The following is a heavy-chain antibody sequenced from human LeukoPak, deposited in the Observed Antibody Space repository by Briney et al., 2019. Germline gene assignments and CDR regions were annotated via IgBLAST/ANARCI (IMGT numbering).Heavy chain of an antibody. CDR2: INHSGST. D-gene: IGHD3-10*01. J-gene: IGHJ4*02. V-gene: IGHV4-34*01. CDR3: ARGRSGLLWFGESRGKEIDY. Sequence: SETLSLTCAVYGGSFSGYYWSWIRQPPGKGLEWIGEINHSGSTNYNPSLKSRVTISVDTSKNQFSLKLSSVTAADRAVYYCARGRSGLLWFGESRGKEIDYWGQGTLVTVSS. CDR1: GGSFSGYY.